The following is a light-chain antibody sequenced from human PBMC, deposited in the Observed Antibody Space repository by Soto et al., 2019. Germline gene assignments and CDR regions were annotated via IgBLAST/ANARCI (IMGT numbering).Light chain of an antibody. V-gene: IGKV1-33*01. CDR2: TTS. CDR1: QSISTY. CDR3: QQYDNLPRT. Sequence: DIQMTQSPSSLSASVGDRVTITCRSSQSISTYLNWYQQKPGKAPNLLIYTTSNLESGVPSRFSGSGSGTDFTFTISSLQPEDIATYYCQQYDNLPRTFGQGTKVDIK. J-gene: IGKJ1*01.